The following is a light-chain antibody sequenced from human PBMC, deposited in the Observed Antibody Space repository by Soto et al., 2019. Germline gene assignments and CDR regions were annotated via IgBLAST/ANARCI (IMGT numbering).Light chain of an antibody. V-gene: IGKV3-20*01. CDR1: RRVRSSY. CDR2: GVS. Sequence: EIVLTQSPGTLSLSPGERATLSGRASRRVRSSYLAWYQQNLGQAPRLLIYGVSNRATGIPDRFSGSGSGTDFTLTISRLESEDFAVYYCQQYGTTPRTFGQGTKVEIK. CDR3: QQYGTTPRT. J-gene: IGKJ1*01.